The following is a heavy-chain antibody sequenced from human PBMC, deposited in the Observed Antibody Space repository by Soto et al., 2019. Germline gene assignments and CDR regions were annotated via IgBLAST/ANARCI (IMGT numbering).Heavy chain of an antibody. CDR1: GGSISSGGYY. CDR2: IYYSGST. D-gene: IGHD6-6*01. Sequence: SETLSLTCTVSGGSISSGGYYWSWIRQHPGKGLEWIGYIYYSGSTYYNPSLKSRVTISVDTSKNQFSLKLSSVTAADTAVYYCARESGIAARYANYYYYYMDVWGKGTTVTVSS. CDR3: ARESGIAARYANYYYYYMDV. J-gene: IGHJ6*03. V-gene: IGHV4-31*03.